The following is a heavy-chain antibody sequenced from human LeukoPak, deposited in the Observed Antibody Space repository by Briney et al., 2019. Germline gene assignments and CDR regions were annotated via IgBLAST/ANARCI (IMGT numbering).Heavy chain of an antibody. V-gene: IGHV4-59*08. CDR2: INYSGST. D-gene: IGHD3-16*01. CDR3: ARNAAGLRLFDN. Sequence: PSETLSLTCTVSGGSISGYYWSWIRQPPGKGLEWIGYINYSGSTNSSPSLKSRVTISVDTSKNQFSLKLSSVTAADTAVYYCARNAAGLRLFDNWGQGTLVTVSS. CDR1: GGSISGYY. J-gene: IGHJ4*02.